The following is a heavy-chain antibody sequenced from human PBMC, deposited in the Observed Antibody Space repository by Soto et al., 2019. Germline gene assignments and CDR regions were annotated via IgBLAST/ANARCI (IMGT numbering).Heavy chain of an antibody. Sequence: SETLSLTCTVSGGSINTYYWSWIRQPPGKGLEWIGYVDYSGNSDSSPSLKSRVTISIDTSKKQVSLKLNSVPAADTAVYYCAGNGFSVAGSFHFGCWGQGIPVTVSS. CDR2: VDYSGNS. D-gene: IGHD6-19*01. CDR1: GGSINTYY. V-gene: IGHV4-59*01. J-gene: IGHJ4*02. CDR3: AGNGFSVAGSFHFGC.